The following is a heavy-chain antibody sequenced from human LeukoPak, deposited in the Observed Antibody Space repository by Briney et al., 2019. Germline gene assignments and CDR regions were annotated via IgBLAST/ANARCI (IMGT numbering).Heavy chain of an antibody. CDR2: TYYRSKWYN. Sequence: SQTLSLTCAISGDSVSSNSAAWNWIRQSPSRGLEWLGRTYYRSKWYNDYAVSVKSRITINPDTSKNQFSLQLNSVTPEDTAVYYCARERGRHSGYASYSRTTKEYYMDVWGKGTTVTVSS. CDR3: ARERGRHSGYASYSRTTKEYYMDV. CDR1: GDSVSSNSAA. J-gene: IGHJ6*03. V-gene: IGHV6-1*01. D-gene: IGHD5-12*01.